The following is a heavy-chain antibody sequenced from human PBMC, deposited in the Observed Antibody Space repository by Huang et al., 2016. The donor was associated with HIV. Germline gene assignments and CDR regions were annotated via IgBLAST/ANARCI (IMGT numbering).Heavy chain of an antibody. CDR3: ARDPRIQSWLNFFDY. Sequence: EVQLVESGGGLVQPGGSLRLSCAASGFSISSYWMHWVRQAPGKGLGWVARINSEVSSTSYADAVKGRFTISRDNAKNTLYLQMNSLRAEDTAVYYCARDPRIQSWLNFFDYWGQGTLVSVSS. J-gene: IGHJ4*02. CDR1: GFSISSYW. CDR2: INSEVSST. V-gene: IGHV3-74*01. D-gene: IGHD3-22*01.